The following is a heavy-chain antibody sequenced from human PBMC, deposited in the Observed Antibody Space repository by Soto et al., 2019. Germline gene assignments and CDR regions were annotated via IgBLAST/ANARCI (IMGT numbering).Heavy chain of an antibody. D-gene: IGHD3-22*01. CDR3: TTDSYSTIIIVRFDY. J-gene: IGHJ4*01. CDR1: GFPFPNAW. V-gene: IGHV3-15*07. Sequence: EVQLVESGGGLVKPGGSLRLSCAASGFPFPNAWMNWVRQAPGKGLEWVGRIKSTIDGGTIDYAEPVKGRFAISRDDSNNMVYLQMNSLKIEDTAVYYCTTDSYSTIIIVRFDYWGHGTLVTVSS. CDR2: IKSTIDGGTI.